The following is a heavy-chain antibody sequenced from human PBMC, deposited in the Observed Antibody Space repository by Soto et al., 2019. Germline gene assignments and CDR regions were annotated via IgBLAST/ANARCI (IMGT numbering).Heavy chain of an antibody. J-gene: IGHJ4*02. V-gene: IGHV1-18*01. D-gene: IGHD4-17*01. CDR2: ISAYNGNT. Sequence: QVQLVQSGAEVKKPGASVKVSCKASGYTFTSSGISWVRQAPGQGLEWMGWISAYNGNTKYAQKLQGRVIMTRATSTSTAYMEVRSLRSDDTAVYYCARGTGDGDYLQYWGQGTLVTVSS. CDR1: GYTFTSSG. CDR3: ARGTGDGDYLQY.